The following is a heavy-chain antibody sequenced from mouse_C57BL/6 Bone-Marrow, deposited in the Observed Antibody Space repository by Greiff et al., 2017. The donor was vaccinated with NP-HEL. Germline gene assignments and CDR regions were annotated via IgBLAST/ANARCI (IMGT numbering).Heavy chain of an antibody. D-gene: IGHD1-1*01. CDR1: GYTFTSYW. Sequence: VQLQQPGAELVKPGASVKLSCKASGYTFTSYWMQWVKQRPGQGLEWIGEIDPCGSYTNYIQKFKGKATLTVDTSSGTAYMQLSSLTSEYSAVYYCARDYGSSYLHWCFDVWGTGTTVTVSS. J-gene: IGHJ1*03. CDR2: IDPCGSYT. CDR3: ARDYGSSYLHWCFDV. V-gene: IGHV1-50*01.